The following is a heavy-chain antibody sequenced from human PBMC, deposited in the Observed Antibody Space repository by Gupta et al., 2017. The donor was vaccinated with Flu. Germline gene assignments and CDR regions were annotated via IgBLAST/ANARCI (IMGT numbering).Heavy chain of an antibody. Sequence: QVQLVQSGAEVKKPGASVKVSCKASGYTFTSYAIQWVRQAPGQRLEWMGWINGGNGNTKYSQNFQGRVTFTRDTSASTAYMELSSLRFEDTAVYYCARDPELQISYFYYYKDVWGKGTTVIVSS. CDR3: ARDPELQISYFYYYKDV. CDR1: GYTFTSYA. V-gene: IGHV1-3*01. J-gene: IGHJ6*03. CDR2: INGGNGNT. D-gene: IGHD1-26*01.